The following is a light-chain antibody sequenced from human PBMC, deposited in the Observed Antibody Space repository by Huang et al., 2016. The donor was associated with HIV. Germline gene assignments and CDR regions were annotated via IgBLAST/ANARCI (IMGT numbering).Light chain of an antibody. CDR2: GAS. CDR3: HQYGDSRGT. Sequence: EIVLTQSPGTLSLSPGERVTLSCRARQSVNNNFLAWYQQKPGQAPRLLIYGASSRATGVPDRFSGSGSGTDFTLTISRLEPEDFAVYYCHQYGDSRGTFGQGTKVEIK. CDR1: QSVNNNF. J-gene: IGKJ1*01. V-gene: IGKV3-20*01.